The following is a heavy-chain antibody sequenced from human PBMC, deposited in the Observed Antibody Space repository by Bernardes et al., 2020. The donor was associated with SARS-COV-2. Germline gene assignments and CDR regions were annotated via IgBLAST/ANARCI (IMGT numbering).Heavy chain of an antibody. Sequence: GGSLRLTCAGSGFTFSSTAIHWVRQAAGKGLEWVSRISTEPNNYTAVYAASVKGRFTISRDDSKNTAYLQMSSLKTEDTAVYYGTGQARVALAGAMDVWGQGVTVTVSS. V-gene: IGHV3-73*01. D-gene: IGHD2-2*01. CDR2: ISTEPNNYTA. J-gene: IGHJ6*02. CDR3: TGQARVALAGAMDV. CDR1: GFTFSSTA.